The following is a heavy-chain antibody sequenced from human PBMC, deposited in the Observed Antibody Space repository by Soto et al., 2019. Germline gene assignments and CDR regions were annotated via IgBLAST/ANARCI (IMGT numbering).Heavy chain of an antibody. Sequence: EVQLVESGGGLIQPGGSLRLSCAASGFTVSNNYMSWVRQAPGKGLEWVSVIYSGGSTYYADSVKGRFTISRDNSKNTMSLQMNSLRAEDTAVYYCARGKWAGAATPIEYWGREPWSPSPQ. CDR2: IYSGGST. V-gene: IGHV3-53*01. D-gene: IGHD2-15*01. CDR1: GFTVSNNY. J-gene: IGHJ4*02. CDR3: ARGKWAGAATPIEY.